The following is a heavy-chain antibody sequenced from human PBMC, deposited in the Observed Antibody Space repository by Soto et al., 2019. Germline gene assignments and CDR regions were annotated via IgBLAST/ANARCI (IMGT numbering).Heavy chain of an antibody. Sequence: GAAVKVSCKASGYTFTSYGISWVRQAPGQGLEWMGWISAYNGNTNYAQKLQGRVTMTTDTSTSTAYMELRSLRSDDTAVYYCARVETIFGVVTKQYYFDYWVQGTLVTVSS. CDR3: ARVETIFGVVTKQYYFDY. V-gene: IGHV1-18*04. CDR2: ISAYNGNT. J-gene: IGHJ4*02. D-gene: IGHD3-3*01. CDR1: GYTFTSYG.